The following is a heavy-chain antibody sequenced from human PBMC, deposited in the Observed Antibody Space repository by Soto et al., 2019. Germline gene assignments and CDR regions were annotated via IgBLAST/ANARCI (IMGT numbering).Heavy chain of an antibody. CDR3: AGQTXXIAAARNGRSXXFDP. J-gene: IGHJ5*02. CDR1: GGSITSSXXF. Sequence: PSETLSLTCSASGGSITSSXXFWGWVRQPPGKGLEWIGTIYFTGNPXTPPSLKSRLTMSIDTSKNEFSLRLTSVTAAXTAVYYCAGQTXXIAAARNGRSXXFDPXXXGTLVXVSS. D-gene: IGHD6-25*01. CDR2: IYFTGNP. V-gene: IGHV4-39*01.